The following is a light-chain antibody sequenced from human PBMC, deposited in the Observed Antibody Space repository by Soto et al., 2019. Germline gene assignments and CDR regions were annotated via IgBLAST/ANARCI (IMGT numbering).Light chain of an antibody. CDR2: EVS. J-gene: IGLJ1*01. CDR3: SSYTRSNTFPYV. Sequence: QSALTQPASVSGSPGQSITISCIGTSSDVGAYNYVSWYQQHPGKAPKLMIYEVSNRPSGVSNRFSGSKSGNTASLTISGLQAEDEADYYCSSYTRSNTFPYVFGTGTKLTVL. V-gene: IGLV2-14*01. CDR1: SSDVGAYNY.